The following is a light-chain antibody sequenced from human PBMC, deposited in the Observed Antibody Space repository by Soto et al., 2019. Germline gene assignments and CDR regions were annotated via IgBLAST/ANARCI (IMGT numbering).Light chain of an antibody. CDR2: AAS. V-gene: IGKV1-8*01. Sequence: AIRMTQSPSSFSASTGDRVTITCRASQGISSYLAWYQQKPGKAPKLLIYAASTLQSGVPSRFSGSGSGTDFTLTISCLQSEDFATYYCQQLNSYPPYTFGQGTKVDIK. J-gene: IGKJ2*01. CDR1: QGISSY. CDR3: QQLNSYPPYT.